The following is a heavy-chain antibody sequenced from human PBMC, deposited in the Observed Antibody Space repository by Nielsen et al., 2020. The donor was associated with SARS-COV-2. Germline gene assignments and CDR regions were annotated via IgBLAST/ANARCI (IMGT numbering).Heavy chain of an antibody. CDR1: GDSISSSSHY. CDR2: IYYSGST. Sequence: SETLSLTCTVSGDSISSSSHYWGWIRQSPGKGLEWIGSIYYSGSTYYNPSLTSRVTISVDTSKNQFSLKLNSVTAADTAVYYCATTPSSVTAYAVGYWGQGTPVTVSS. CDR3: ATTPSSVTAYAVGY. D-gene: IGHD2-21*02. J-gene: IGHJ4*02. V-gene: IGHV4-39*01.